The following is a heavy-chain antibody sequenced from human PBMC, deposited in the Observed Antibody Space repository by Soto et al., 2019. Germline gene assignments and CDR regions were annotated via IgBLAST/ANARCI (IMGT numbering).Heavy chain of an antibody. V-gene: IGHV3-30*03. D-gene: IGHD1-26*01. CDR3: ARTRSAWSDFHYYSLDV. CDR1: GYTFNSYG. CDR2: ISYDSTKT. Sequence: GGSLRLSCAASGYTFNSYGMHWVRQGPGNGLEWVAFISYDSTKTYYADSVKGRFTISRDNSNSALYVQMNSLTGEDTAVYYCARTRSAWSDFHYYSLDVWGQGTTVTVSS. J-gene: IGHJ6*02.